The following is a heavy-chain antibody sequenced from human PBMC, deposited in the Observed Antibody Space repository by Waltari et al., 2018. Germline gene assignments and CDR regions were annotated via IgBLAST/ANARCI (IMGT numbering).Heavy chain of an antibody. Sequence: QLLESGPGLVRPSETVSPTRAVSGYSVVNDFYWGWLRRPPGKGLEWIANIYHSGSAYYNPSLKSRATISMDTSKNQFSLHLTSVTAADTAEYFCARSTVTRYFNFWGRGTLVTVSS. V-gene: IGHV4-38-2*01. D-gene: IGHD3-9*01. J-gene: IGHJ4*01. CDR1: GYSVVNDFY. CDR2: IYHSGSA. CDR3: ARSTVTRYFNF.